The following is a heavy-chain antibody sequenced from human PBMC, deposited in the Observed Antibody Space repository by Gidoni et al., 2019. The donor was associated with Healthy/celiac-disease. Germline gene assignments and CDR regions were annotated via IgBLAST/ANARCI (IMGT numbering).Heavy chain of an antibody. D-gene: IGHD6-6*01. CDR3: ARHNRYSSSSDYFDY. J-gene: IGHJ4*02. CDR1: GYSFTRYW. Sequence: EVQLVQSGAEVKKPGASLRISCKGSGYSFTRYWISWVRQMPGKGLEWMGRIDPSDSYTNYSPSFQGHVTISADKSISTAYLQWSSLKASDTAMYYCARHNRYSSSSDYFDYWGQGTLVTVSS. V-gene: IGHV5-10-1*03. CDR2: IDPSDSYT.